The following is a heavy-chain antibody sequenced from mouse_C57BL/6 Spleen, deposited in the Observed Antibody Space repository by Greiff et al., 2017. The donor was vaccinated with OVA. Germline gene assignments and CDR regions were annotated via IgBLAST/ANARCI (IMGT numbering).Heavy chain of an antibody. V-gene: IGHV2-2*01. D-gene: IGHD4-1*01. J-gene: IGHJ1*03. CDR3: ARPLWDGYFDV. Sequence: QVQLKQSGPGLVQPSQSLSITCTVSGFSLTSYGVHWVRQSPGKGLEWLGVIWSGGSTDYNAAFISRLSISKDNSKSQVFFKMNSLQADDTAIYYCARPLWDGYFDVWGTGTTVTVSS. CDR1: GFSLTSYG. CDR2: IWSGGST.